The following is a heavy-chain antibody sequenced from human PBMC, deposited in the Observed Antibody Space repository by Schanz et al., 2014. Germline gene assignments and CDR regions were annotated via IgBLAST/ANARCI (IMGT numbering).Heavy chain of an antibody. V-gene: IGHV3-48*01. CDR3: ARDNRYYLFDY. D-gene: IGHD3-16*02. J-gene: IGHJ4*02. Sequence: PGGSLRLSCAASGITFSSHSFNWVRQAPGKGLEWISYITYNGGTIYYADSVKGRFTISRDNAKNSLYLQMNSLRAEDTAVYFCARDNRYYLFDYWGQGALVTVSS. CDR1: GITFSSHS. CDR2: ITYNGGTI.